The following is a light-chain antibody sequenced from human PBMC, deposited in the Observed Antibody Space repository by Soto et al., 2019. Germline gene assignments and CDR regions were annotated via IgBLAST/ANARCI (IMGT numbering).Light chain of an antibody. CDR3: QQYNNWPPLT. CDR1: QSVSSN. CDR2: DAS. V-gene: IGKV3-15*01. Sequence: EIVMTQSPATLSVSPGERATLSCSASQSVSSNLAWYQQKPGQAPRLLISDASPRATGIPARFSGSGSGREFTLTISSLQSEDCAVYSCQQYNNWPPLTFGGGTKVEIK. J-gene: IGKJ4*01.